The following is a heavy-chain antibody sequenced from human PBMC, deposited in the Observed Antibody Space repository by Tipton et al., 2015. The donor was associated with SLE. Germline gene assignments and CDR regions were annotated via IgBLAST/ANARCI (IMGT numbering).Heavy chain of an antibody. J-gene: IGHJ4*02. CDR2: INHSGST. Sequence: TLSLTCAVYGGSFSGNYWSWIRQFPGKGLEWIGEINHSGSTNYNPSLKSRVTISVDTSKNQFSLKLSSVTAADTAVYYCVEWDFDYWGQGTLVTVSS. V-gene: IGHV4-34*01. D-gene: IGHD3-3*01. CDR3: VEWDFDY. CDR1: GGSFSGNY.